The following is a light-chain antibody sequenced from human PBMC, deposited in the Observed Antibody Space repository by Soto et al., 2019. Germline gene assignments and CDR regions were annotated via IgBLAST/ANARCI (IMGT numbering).Light chain of an antibody. CDR2: EVS. Sequence: QSVLTQPASVSGSPGQSITISCTGTSSDVGGYNYVSWYQQHPGKAPKLMIYEVSNRPSGVSNRFSGSKSGNTASLTISRLQAEDVAYYCCNPYTSTSTSGFGSGPNVTV. V-gene: IGLV2-14*01. CDR1: SSDVGGYNY. CDR3: NPYTSTSTSG. J-gene: IGLJ1*01.